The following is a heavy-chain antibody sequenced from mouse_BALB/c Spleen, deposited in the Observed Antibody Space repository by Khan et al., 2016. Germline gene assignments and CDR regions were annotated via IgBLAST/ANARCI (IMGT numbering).Heavy chain of an antibody. CDR3: ARGGYSSWFAF. J-gene: IGHJ3*01. V-gene: IGHV1S136*01. CDR1: GYTFTTYV. Sequence: VQLQQSGPEMVKPGASVKMSCKASGYTFTTYVMHWVQQTPGQGLEWIADINRDNDNSNYGETFKGKVTLTTDKSSSTAYMEFRSLTSEDSAFYYCARGGYSSWFAFWGQGTLVTVSA. CDR2: INRDNDNS. D-gene: IGHD2-3*01.